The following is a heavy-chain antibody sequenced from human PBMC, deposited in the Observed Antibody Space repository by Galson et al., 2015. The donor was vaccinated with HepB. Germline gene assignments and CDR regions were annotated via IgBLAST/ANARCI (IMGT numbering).Heavy chain of an antibody. CDR2: TYYRSKWYN. CDR1: GDSVSSNSAA. Sequence: CAISGDSVSSNSAAWNWIRQSPSRGLEWLGRTYYRSKWYNDYAVSVKSRITINPDTSKNQFSLQLNSVTPEDTAVYYCAREFGMTTVTTRHYGMDVWGQGTTVTVSS. CDR3: AREFGMTTVTTRHYGMDV. D-gene: IGHD4-17*01. J-gene: IGHJ6*02. V-gene: IGHV6-1*01.